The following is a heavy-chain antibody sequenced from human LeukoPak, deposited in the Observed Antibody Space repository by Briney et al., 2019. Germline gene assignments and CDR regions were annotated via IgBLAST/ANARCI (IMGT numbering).Heavy chain of an antibody. J-gene: IGHJ6*02. CDR2: IYYSGST. CDR1: GGSISSYY. V-gene: IGHV4-59*03. CDR3: AGLSLVVPATMPDYYYYGMDV. D-gene: IGHD2-2*01. Sequence: SETLSLTCTVSGGSISSYYWSWIRQPSGKGLEWIGYIYYSGSTNYNPSLKSRVTISLDTSKNQFSLKLSSVTAADTAVYYCAGLSLVVPATMPDYYYYGMDVWGRGTTVTVSS.